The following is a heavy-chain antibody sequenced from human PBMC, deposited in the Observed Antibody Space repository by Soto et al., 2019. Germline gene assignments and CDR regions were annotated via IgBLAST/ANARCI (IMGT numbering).Heavy chain of an antibody. J-gene: IGHJ6*03. V-gene: IGHV4-39*01. D-gene: IGHD3-16*01. CDR1: GGSISSSSYY. CDR3: ARQRYEGESRLYYYYYYYMDV. Sequence: SETLSLTCTVSGGSISSSSYYWGWIRQPPGKGLEWIGSIYYSGSTYYNPSLKSRVTISVDTSKNQFSLKLSSVTAADTAVYYCARQRYEGESRLYYYYYYYMDVWGKGTTVTVSS. CDR2: IYYSGST.